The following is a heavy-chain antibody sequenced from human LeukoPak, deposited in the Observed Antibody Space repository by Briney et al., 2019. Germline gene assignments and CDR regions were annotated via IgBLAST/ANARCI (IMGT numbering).Heavy chain of an antibody. J-gene: IGHJ4*02. V-gene: IGHV1-69*04. CDR3: ARGRCSGGSCYSWSFDY. Sequence: GASVKVSCKASGGTFSSYAISWVRQAPGQGLEWMGRIIPILGIANYAQKFQGRVTITADKSTSTAYMELSSLRSEDTAVYYCARGRCSGGSCYSWSFDYWGQGTLVTVSS. CDR2: IIPILGIA. D-gene: IGHD2-15*01. CDR1: GGTFSSYA.